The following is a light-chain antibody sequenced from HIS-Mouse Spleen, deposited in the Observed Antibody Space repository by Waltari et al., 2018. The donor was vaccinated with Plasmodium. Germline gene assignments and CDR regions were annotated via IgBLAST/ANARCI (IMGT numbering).Light chain of an antibody. V-gene: IGKV3-20*01. CDR1: QSVSSSY. Sequence: EIVLTQSPRTLSLSPGERATLPSRASQSVSSSYLAWYQQKPGQAPRLLIYGASSRATGIPDRFSGSGSGTDFTLTISRLEPEDFAVYYCQQYGSSPYTFGQGTKLEIK. CDR3: QQYGSSPYT. J-gene: IGKJ2*01. CDR2: GAS.